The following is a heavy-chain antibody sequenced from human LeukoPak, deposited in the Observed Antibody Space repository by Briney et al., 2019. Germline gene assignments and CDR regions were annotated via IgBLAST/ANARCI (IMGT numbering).Heavy chain of an antibody. CDR1: GLTFRNYW. D-gene: IGHD3-22*01. Sequence: GGPLRLSCAASGLTFRNYWMSWVRQAPGKGLEWVANIKQDGSDKFYVDSVNGRFTISRDNSKNTLYVQMNSLRPDDTAVYYCAKDSSDYYFDYWGQGTLVTVSS. J-gene: IGHJ4*02. CDR3: AKDSSDYYFDY. V-gene: IGHV3-7*01. CDR2: IKQDGSDK.